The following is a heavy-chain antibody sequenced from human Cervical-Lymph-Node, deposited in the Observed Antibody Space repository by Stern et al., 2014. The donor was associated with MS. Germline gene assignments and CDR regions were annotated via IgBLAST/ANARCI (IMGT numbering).Heavy chain of an antibody. Sequence: QVTLKESGPTLVKPTQTLTLTCTFSGFSLSTSGVGVGWIRQTPGKALEWLALIYWDDDKRYSSSLKSRLTITKDTSKNQVVLTMTNMDPVDTATYYCAHGLEIRLWAAYWGQGTLVTVSS. J-gene: IGHJ4*02. D-gene: IGHD5-18*01. CDR3: AHGLEIRLWAAY. V-gene: IGHV2-5*02. CDR2: IYWDDDK. CDR1: GFSLSTSGVG.